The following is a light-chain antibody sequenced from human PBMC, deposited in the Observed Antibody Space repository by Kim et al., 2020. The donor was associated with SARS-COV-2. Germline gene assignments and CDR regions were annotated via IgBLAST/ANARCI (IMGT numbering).Light chain of an antibody. CDR1: QSISSY. Sequence: SVGDRVNITSRASQSISSYLNWYQQKPGKAPKLLSYAASSLQSGVPSRYSGSGSGTDFTLTISSLQPEDFATFYCQQSYSTPPWTFGQGTKVDIK. CDR2: AAS. V-gene: IGKV1-39*01. J-gene: IGKJ1*01. CDR3: QQSYSTPPWT.